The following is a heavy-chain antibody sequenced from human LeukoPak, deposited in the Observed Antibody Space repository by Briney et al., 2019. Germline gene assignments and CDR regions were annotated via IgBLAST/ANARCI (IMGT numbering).Heavy chain of an antibody. J-gene: IGHJ3*02. V-gene: IGHV4-59*01. CDR2: IYYSGST. Sequence: SETLSLTCTVSGGSISSYYWSWIRLPPGKGLEWIGYIYYSGSTNYNPSLKSRVTISVDTSKNQFSLKLSSVTAADTAVYYCAREGLNAFDIWGQGTMVTVSS. D-gene: IGHD3-22*01. CDR3: AREGLNAFDI. CDR1: GGSISSYY.